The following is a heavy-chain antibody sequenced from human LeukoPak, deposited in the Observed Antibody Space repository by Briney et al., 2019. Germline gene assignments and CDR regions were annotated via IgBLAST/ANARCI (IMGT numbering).Heavy chain of an antibody. Sequence: PGGSLRLSCAASGFTVSSNYMSWIRQPPGKGLEWIGYIYYSGSTNYNPSLKSRVTISVDTSKNQFSLKLSSVTAADTAVYYCARHGRGYSGYDVAPSWGQGTLVTVSS. V-gene: IGHV4-59*08. CDR1: GFTVSSNY. CDR3: ARHGRGYSGYDVAPS. J-gene: IGHJ5*02. CDR2: IYYSGST. D-gene: IGHD5-12*01.